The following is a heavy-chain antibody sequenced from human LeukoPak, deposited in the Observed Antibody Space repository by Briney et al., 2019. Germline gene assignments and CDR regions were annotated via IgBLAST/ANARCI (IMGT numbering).Heavy chain of an antibody. J-gene: IGHJ4*02. CDR3: AKDIAQGYTFGSIEQDY. CDR1: GLTFSRYA. V-gene: IGHV3-23*01. D-gene: IGHD5-18*01. CDR2: ISESGSGT. Sequence: GGSLRLSCAVSGLTFSRYAMSWVRQAPGKGLEWVSAISESGSGTYYADSVKGRFTISRDNSKDTLSLQMNSLRVEDTAVYYCAKDIAQGYTFGSIEQDYWGQGTLVTVSS.